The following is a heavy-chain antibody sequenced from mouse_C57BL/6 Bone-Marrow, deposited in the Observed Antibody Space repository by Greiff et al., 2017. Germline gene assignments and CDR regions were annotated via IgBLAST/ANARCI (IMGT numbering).Heavy chain of an antibody. J-gene: IGHJ3*01. Sequence: VQLQQSGAELVRPGASVKLSCTASGFTIKDDYMHWVKQRPEQGLEWIGWIDPENGDTEYASKFQGKATITADTSSNTAYLQLSSLTSEDTAVYYCTPTGDWFAYWGQGTLVTVSA. CDR3: TPTGDWFAY. CDR1: GFTIKDDY. CDR2: IDPENGDT. V-gene: IGHV14-4*01.